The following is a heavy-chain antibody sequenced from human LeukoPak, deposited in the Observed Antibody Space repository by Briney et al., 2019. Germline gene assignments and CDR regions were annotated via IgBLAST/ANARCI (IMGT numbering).Heavy chain of an antibody. Sequence: ASVKVSCKASGYTFTSYYMHWVRQAPGQGLEWMGIINPSGGSTSYAQKFQGRVTMTRDTSTSTVYMELSSLRSEDTAVYYCARVRGYDFDSTRGDLAYYFDYWGQGTLVTVSS. D-gene: IGHD5-12*01. CDR2: INPSGGST. CDR1: GYTFTSYY. J-gene: IGHJ4*02. CDR3: ARVRGYDFDSTRGDLAYYFDY. V-gene: IGHV1-46*01.